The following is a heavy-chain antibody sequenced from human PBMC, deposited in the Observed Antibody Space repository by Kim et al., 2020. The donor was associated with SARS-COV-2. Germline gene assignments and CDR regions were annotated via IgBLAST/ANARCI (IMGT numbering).Heavy chain of an antibody. Sequence: GGSLRLSCAASGFTFSDYYMSWIRQAPGKGLEWVSYISSSSSYTNYADSVKGRFTISRDNAKNSLYLQMNSLRAEDTAVYYCARGTTVTTPGYFDYWGQGTLVTVSS. CDR1: GFTFSDYY. V-gene: IGHV3-11*06. CDR2: ISSSSSYT. CDR3: ARGTTVTTPGYFDY. J-gene: IGHJ4*02. D-gene: IGHD4-17*01.